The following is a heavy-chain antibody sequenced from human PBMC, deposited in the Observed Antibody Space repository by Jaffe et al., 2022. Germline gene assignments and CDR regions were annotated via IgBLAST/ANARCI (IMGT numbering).Heavy chain of an antibody. CDR3: ARVLYGSGSYYNPWFDY. J-gene: IGHJ4*02. V-gene: IGHV3-66*02. Sequence: EVQLVESGGGLVQPGGSLRLSCAASGFTVSSNYMSWVRQAPGKGLEWVSVIYSGGSTYYADSVKGRFTISRDNSKNTLYLQMNSLRAEDTAVYYCARVLYGSGSYYNPWFDYWGQGTLVTVSS. CDR1: GFTVSSNY. D-gene: IGHD3-10*01. CDR2: IYSGGST.